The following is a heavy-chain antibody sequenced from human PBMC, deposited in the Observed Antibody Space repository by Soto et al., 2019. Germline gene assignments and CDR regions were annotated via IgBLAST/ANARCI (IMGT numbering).Heavy chain of an antibody. J-gene: IGHJ6*02. CDR2: ISPYTGNT. V-gene: IGHV1-18*01. CDR3: VMVDNYVTPTPQYV. CDR1: GYIFVNYG. D-gene: IGHD3-16*01. Sequence: QVQLVQSGDEVKKPGASVKVSCKASGYIFVNYGIAWVRQAPRQGLEWMGWISPYTGNTHSASKVQGRLTMTTDTSTSTAYMDMWSLTSDDTAVYYCVMVDNYVTPTPQYVWGQGTTVTVSS.